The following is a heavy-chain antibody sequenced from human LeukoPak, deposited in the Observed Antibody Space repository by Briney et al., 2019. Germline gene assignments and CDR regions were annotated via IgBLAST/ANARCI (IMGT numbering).Heavy chain of an antibody. V-gene: IGHV4-61*08. J-gene: IGHJ4*02. Sequence: PSETLSLTCTVSGGSISSGDHFWSWIRQHPGKGLEWIGFIFYSGSTNYNPSLKSRVTISVDTSRNQFSLKLSSVTAADTAIYYCARVDCISTSCPADYWGQGTLVTVSS. CDR1: GGSISSGDHF. CDR3: ARVDCISTSCPADY. CDR2: IFYSGST. D-gene: IGHD2-2*01.